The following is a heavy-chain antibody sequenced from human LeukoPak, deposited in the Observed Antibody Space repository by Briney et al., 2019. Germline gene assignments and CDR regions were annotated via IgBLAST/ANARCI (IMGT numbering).Heavy chain of an antibody. J-gene: IGHJ5*02. CDR3: ARGGGDVGVPAGGGGFDP. V-gene: IGHV4-34*01. Sequence: SETLPLTCAVYGGSFSGYYWSWIRQPPGKGLEWIGEINHSGSTNYNPSLKSRGTISVDTSKNQFSLKLSSVTAADTAVYYWARGGGDVGVPAGGGGFDPWGQGTLVTVSS. CDR1: GGSFSGYY. CDR2: INHSGST. D-gene: IGHD2-2*01.